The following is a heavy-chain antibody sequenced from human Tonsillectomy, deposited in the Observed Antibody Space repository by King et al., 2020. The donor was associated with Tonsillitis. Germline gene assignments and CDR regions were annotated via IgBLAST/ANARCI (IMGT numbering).Heavy chain of an antibody. J-gene: IGHJ6*02. D-gene: IGHD3-22*01. V-gene: IGHV3-23*04. CDR3: ARQGRISRDSGSSYYYGMDV. CDR2: ISGSGGST. Sequence: VQLVESGGGLVQPGGSLRLSCAASGFTFSSYAMSWVRQAPGKGLEWVSAISGSGGSTYYADSVKGRFTISRDNSKSTLYLQMISLRDEDTALYYCARQGRISRDSGSSYYYGMDVWGLGTTVTVSS. CDR1: GFTFSSYA.